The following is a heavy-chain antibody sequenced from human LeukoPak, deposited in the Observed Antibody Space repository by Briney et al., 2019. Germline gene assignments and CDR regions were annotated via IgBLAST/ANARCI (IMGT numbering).Heavy chain of an antibody. CDR2: IKIGGTKT. Sequence: GGSLRLSCAASGFTFNDYYISWIRQAPGGWLEWLSYIKIGGTKTNHSVSVKGTFTISRANAKMPLYLQMNNLRAEDTAVYHWAKALQLERPGPPTSRYYFDYWGQGTLVTVSS. CDR3: AKALQLERPGPPTSRYYFDY. J-gene: IGHJ4*02. D-gene: IGHD1-1*01. V-gene: IGHV3-11*01. CDR1: GFTFNDYY.